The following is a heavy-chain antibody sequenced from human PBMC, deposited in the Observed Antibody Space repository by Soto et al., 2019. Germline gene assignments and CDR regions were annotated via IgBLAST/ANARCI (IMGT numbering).Heavy chain of an antibody. CDR2: IIPILDVA. CDR1: GGTFRTYT. D-gene: IGHD6-19*01. CDR3: ARSRQEDIGVAGTKEIWFVP. Sequence: QVQLVQSGAEVKRPGSSVKVSCQTSGGTFRTYTINWVRQAPGQGLEWMGRIIPILDVANYAQKFQGRVTITADKSTSTAHMKLRSLRSEDTAVYYCARSRQEDIGVAGTKEIWFVPWGQGTLVTVSS. J-gene: IGHJ5*02. V-gene: IGHV1-69*02.